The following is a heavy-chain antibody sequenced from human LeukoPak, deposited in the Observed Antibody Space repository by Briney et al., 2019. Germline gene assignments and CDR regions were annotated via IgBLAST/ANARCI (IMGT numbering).Heavy chain of an antibody. D-gene: IGHD3-9*01. CDR2: IYYSGNT. V-gene: IGHV4-61*01. CDR3: ARSTGYYHDY. CDR1: GGSVSSGSYY. Sequence: PSETLSLTGTVSGGSVSSGSYYWSWIRQPPGKGLEWMGYIYYSGNTNYNLSLKSRVTISVDTSKNQFSLKLSSVTAADTAVYYCARSTGYYHDYWGQGTLVTVSS. J-gene: IGHJ4*02.